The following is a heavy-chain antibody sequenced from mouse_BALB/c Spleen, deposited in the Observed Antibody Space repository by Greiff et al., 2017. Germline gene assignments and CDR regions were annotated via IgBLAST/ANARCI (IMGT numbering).Heavy chain of an antibody. CDR1: GYTFTDYA. CDR2: ISTYYGDA. V-gene: IGHV1S137*01. J-gene: IGHJ3*01. Sequence: VKLMESGAELVRPGVSVKISCKGSGYTFTDYAMHWVKQSHAKSLEWIGVISTYYGDASYNQKFKGKATMTVDKSSSTAYMELARLTSEDSAIYYCARVGFAYWGQGTLVTVSA. CDR3: ARVGFAY.